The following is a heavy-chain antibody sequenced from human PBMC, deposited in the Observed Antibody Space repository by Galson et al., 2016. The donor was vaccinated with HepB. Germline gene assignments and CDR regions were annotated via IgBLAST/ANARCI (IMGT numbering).Heavy chain of an antibody. D-gene: IGHD3-10*01. CDR3: ARDVYYYGSGPDFSYGMGV. CDR1: GFTVSSNY. Sequence: SLRLSCAASGFTVSSNYMSWVRQAPGRGLEWVSVIYSGGSTYYANSVRGRFTISRDNSKNTLDLQMNSLRAEDTAVYYCARDVYYYGSGPDFSYGMGVWGQGTTVTVSS. V-gene: IGHV3-66*01. CDR2: IYSGGST. J-gene: IGHJ6*02.